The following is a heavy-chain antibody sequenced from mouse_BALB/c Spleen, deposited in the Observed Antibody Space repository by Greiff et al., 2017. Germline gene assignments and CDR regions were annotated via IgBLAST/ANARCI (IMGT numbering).Heavy chain of an antibody. CDR1: GYAFTNYL. D-gene: IGHD1-2*01. Sequence: QVQLQQPGAELVKPGASVKMSCKASGYAFTNYLIEWVKQRPGQGLEWIGVINPGSGGTNYNEKFKGKATLTADKSSSTAYMQLSSLTSDDSAVYFCARPATAYWGQGTLVTVSA. CDR3: ARPATAY. CDR2: INPGSGGT. J-gene: IGHJ3*01. V-gene: IGHV1-54*01.